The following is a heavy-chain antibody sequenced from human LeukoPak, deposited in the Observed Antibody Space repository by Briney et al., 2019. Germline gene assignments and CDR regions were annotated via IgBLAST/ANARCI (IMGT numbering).Heavy chain of an antibody. CDR1: GGSISSSSYY. D-gene: IGHD4-17*01. J-gene: IGHJ5*02. CDR3: ARRPVTTSARNWFDP. V-gene: IGHV4-39*01. Sequence: SETLSLTRTVSGGSISSSSYYWGWIRQPPGKGLEWIGSVYYSGSTYHNPSLKSRVTISVDTSKNQFSLKLSSVTAADTAVYYCARRPVTTSARNWFDPWGQGTLVTVSS. CDR2: VYYSGST.